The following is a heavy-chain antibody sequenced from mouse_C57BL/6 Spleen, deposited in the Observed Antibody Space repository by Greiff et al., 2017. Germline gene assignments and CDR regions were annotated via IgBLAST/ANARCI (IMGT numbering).Heavy chain of an antibody. CDR2: IYTNDGGT. J-gene: IGHJ2*01. Sequence: EVKLEESGPELVKPGASVKMSCKASGYTFTDYNMHWVKQSHGKSLEWIGYIYTNDGGTSYNQKFKGKATLTVNKSSSTDYMELRSLTSEDSAVYYCARSLLSWGQGTTLTVSS. CDR3: ARSLLS. D-gene: IGHD2-10*01. V-gene: IGHV1-22*01. CDR1: GYTFTDYN.